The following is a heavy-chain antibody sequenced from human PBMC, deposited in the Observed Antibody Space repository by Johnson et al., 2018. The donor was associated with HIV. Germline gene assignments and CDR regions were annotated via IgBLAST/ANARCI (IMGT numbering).Heavy chain of an antibody. CDR2: ISGSGGST. Sequence: EVQLVESGGGLVQPGGSLRLSCAASGFTFTYYAMSWVRQAPGKGLEWVSGISGSGGSTYYADSVKGRFTISRDNSKNTLYLQMNSLKTEDTAVYYCTTDWGLWFGELLHDAFDIWGQGTMVTVSS. CDR1: GFTFTYYA. V-gene: IGHV3-23*04. D-gene: IGHD3-10*01. J-gene: IGHJ3*02. CDR3: TTDWGLWFGELLHDAFDI.